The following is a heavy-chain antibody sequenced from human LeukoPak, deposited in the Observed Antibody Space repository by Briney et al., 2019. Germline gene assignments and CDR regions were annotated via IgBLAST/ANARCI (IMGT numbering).Heavy chain of an antibody. J-gene: IGHJ5*02. CDR2: IFTTGSP. CDR1: AGSPSSYY. V-gene: IGHV4-4*07. Sequence: SQTMSPTSSVAAGSPSSYYWTWNRHPARKGLEWIGRIFTTGSPNYNPSLMSRVTMSVDTSKNQFSLKMRSVTAADTAVYYCARGDGSTMIRGVSRYGWLDPWGQGTLVTVSS. CDR3: ARGDGSTMIRGVSRYGWLDP. D-gene: IGHD3-10*01.